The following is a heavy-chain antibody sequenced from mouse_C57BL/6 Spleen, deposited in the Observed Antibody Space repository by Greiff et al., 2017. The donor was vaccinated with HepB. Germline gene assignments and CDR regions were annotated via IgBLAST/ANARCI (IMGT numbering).Heavy chain of an antibody. D-gene: IGHD2-1*01. CDR1: GFTFSSYT. CDR3: ARPYGNYGYFDV. Sequence: EVKVVESGGGLVKPGGSLKLSCAASGFTFSSYTMSWVRQTPEKRLEWVATISGGGGNTYYPDSVKGRFTISRDNAKNTLYLQMSSLRSEDTALYYCARPYGNYGYFDVWGTGTTVTVSS. CDR2: ISGGGGNT. J-gene: IGHJ1*03. V-gene: IGHV5-9*01.